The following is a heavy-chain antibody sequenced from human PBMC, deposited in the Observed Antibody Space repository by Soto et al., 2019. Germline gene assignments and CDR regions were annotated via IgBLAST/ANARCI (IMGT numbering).Heavy chain of an antibody. Sequence: PGGSLRLSCAASGFTFSSYGMHWVRQAPGKGLEWVAVIWYDGSNKYYADSVKGRFTISRDNSKNTLYLQMNSLRAEDTAVYYCARDFLEWLLSPSYYYYYYMDVWGKGTTVTVSS. V-gene: IGHV3-33*01. J-gene: IGHJ6*03. CDR2: IWYDGSNK. D-gene: IGHD3-3*01. CDR3: ARDFLEWLLSPSYYYYYYMDV. CDR1: GFTFSSYG.